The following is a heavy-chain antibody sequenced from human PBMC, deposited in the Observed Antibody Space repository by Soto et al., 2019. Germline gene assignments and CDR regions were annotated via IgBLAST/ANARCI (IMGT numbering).Heavy chain of an antibody. D-gene: IGHD4-4*01. CDR2: IFPRDFAV. J-gene: IGHJ5*01. V-gene: IGHV5-51*01. CDR1: GYTFTNYW. Sequence: GESLKISCQTSGYTFTNYWIGWVRQMPGGGLEWLGLIFPRDFAVRYSPFFEGQATISADRSTATAFLQGRSLEASHSALFFCARLVSLLQPIDSWGQGTPVTVSS. CDR3: ARLVSLLQPIDS.